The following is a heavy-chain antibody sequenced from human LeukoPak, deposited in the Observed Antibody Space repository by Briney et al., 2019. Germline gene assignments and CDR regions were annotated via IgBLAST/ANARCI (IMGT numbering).Heavy chain of an antibody. CDR2: IYYSGST. CDR1: GGSISSYY. V-gene: IGHV4-59*01. Sequence: SETLSLTCTVSGGSISSYYWSWIRQPPEKGLEWIGYIYYSGSTNYNPSLKSRVTITVDTSKNQFSLKLSSVTAADTAMYYCASRIGVRPDSHDAFDIWGQGTMVTVSS. J-gene: IGHJ3*02. D-gene: IGHD6-6*01. CDR3: ASRIGVRPDSHDAFDI.